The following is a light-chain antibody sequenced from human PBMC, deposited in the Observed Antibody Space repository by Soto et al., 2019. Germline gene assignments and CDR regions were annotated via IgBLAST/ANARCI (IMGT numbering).Light chain of an antibody. CDR2: KAS. CDR1: QSISNW. CDR3: QQYNSFPYT. J-gene: IGKJ2*01. Sequence: DIQMTQSPSTLSASVGDRVTITCRASQSISNWLAWYQQKPGKAPNLLISKASSLETGVPSRFTGSGSGTEFTLTISSLQPDDFATYYCQQYNSFPYTFGQGTKLEIK. V-gene: IGKV1-5*03.